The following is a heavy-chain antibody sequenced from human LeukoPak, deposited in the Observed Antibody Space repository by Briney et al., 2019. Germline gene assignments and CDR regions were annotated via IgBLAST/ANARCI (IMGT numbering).Heavy chain of an antibody. V-gene: IGHV5-51*01. D-gene: IGHD3-10*01. Sequence: GESLKISCKGSGYSFTSYWIGWVRQMPGKGLEWMGIIYPGDSDTRYSPSFQGQVTISADKSISTAYLQWSSVKASDTAMYYCATHYYGSGSYYNDFDYWGQGTLVTVSS. CDR1: GYSFTSYW. J-gene: IGHJ4*02. CDR2: IYPGDSDT. CDR3: ATHYYGSGSYYNDFDY.